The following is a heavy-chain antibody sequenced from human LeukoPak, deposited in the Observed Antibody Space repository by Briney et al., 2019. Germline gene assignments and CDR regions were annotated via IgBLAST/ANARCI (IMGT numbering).Heavy chain of an antibody. CDR2: INIDGSST. Sequence: TGGSLRLSCAASGFTFSNFWMHWVRQAPGKGLVWVSRINIDGSSTNYADSVKGRFTISRDNAKNTLYLQMNSLRAEDTAVYYCVRDRCSVFDYWGQGTLVTVSS. J-gene: IGHJ4*02. V-gene: IGHV3-74*01. CDR1: GFTFSNFW. CDR3: VRDRCSVFDY. D-gene: IGHD2-15*01.